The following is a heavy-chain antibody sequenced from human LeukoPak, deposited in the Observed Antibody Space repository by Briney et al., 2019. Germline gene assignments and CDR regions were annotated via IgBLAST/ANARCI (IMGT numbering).Heavy chain of an antibody. CDR2: INHSGST. CDR1: GGSFSGYY. D-gene: IGHD4-17*01. V-gene: IGHV4-34*01. CDR3: ARLRLPAPDY. J-gene: IGHJ4*02. Sequence: SETLSLTCAVYGGSFSGYYWSWIRQPPGKGLEWIGEINHSGSTNYNPSLKSRVTTSVDTSKNQFSLKLSSVTAADTAVYYCARLRLPAPDYWGQGTLVTVSS.